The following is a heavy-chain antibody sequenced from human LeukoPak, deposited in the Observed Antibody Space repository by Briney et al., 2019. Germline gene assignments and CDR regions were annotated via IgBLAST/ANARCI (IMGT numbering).Heavy chain of an antibody. CDR2: ISAYNGNT. CDR3: ARVRLTHGMDV. CDR1: GYTFTSYG. V-gene: IGHV1-18*01. D-gene: IGHD3-9*01. Sequence: ASVKVSCKASGYTFTSYGISWVRQAPGQGLEWMGWISAYNGNTNYAQKLQGRVTMTTDTSTSTDYMELRSLRSDDTAVYYCARVRLTHGMDVWGQGTTVTVSS. J-gene: IGHJ6*02.